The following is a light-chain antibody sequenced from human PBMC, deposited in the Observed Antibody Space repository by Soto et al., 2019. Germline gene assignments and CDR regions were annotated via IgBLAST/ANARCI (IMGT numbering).Light chain of an antibody. CDR1: QSVSNNY. Sequence: EIVLTQSPGTLSLSPGERATLSCRASQSVSNNYLAWYQQKPGQAPRLLLYGASNRATGIPARFSGSGSGTDFTLTISSLEPEDFAVYYCQQRSNWPPWTFGQGTKVDI. CDR2: GAS. CDR3: QQRSNWPPWT. V-gene: IGKV3-11*01. J-gene: IGKJ1*01.